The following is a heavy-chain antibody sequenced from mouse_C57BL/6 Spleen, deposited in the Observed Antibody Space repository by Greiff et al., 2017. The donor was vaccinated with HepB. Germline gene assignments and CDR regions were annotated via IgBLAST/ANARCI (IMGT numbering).Heavy chain of an antibody. Sequence: VQLQQSGPELVKPGASVKISCKASGYAFSSSWMNWVKQRPGKGLEWIGRIYPGDGDTNYNGKFKGKATLTADKSSSTAYMQLSILTSEDSAVYFCARSVDWPDYWGQGTTLTVSS. CDR2: IYPGDGDT. D-gene: IGHD4-1*01. J-gene: IGHJ2*01. CDR1: GYAFSSSW. V-gene: IGHV1-82*01. CDR3: ARSVDWPDY.